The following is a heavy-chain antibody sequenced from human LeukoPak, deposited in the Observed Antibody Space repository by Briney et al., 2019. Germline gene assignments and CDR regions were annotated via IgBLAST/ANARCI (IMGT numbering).Heavy chain of an antibody. D-gene: IGHD4-17*01. CDR1: GFTFSTYA. J-gene: IGHJ4*02. CDR2: ITGSGGST. V-gene: IGHV3-23*01. CDR3: ARIAVTYTFDY. Sequence: GGSLRLSCAASGFTFSTYAMTWVRQAPGKGLEWVSVITGSGGSTYYADSVKGRFTISRDNAKNSLYLLMNSLRAEDTAVYYCARIAVTYTFDYWGQGTLVTVSS.